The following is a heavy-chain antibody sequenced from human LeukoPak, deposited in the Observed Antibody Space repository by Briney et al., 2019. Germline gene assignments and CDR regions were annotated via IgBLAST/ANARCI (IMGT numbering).Heavy chain of an antibody. Sequence: PGRSLRLSCAASGFTFTYYAMHWVRQAPGKGLEWVAVISYDGNDKYYADSLKGRFTISRDNSKNTLYLQMSSLRTEDTAVYYCAKSAYYDSSGFYREYYFDYWGQGTLVTVSS. CDR3: AKSAYYDSSGFYREYYFDY. J-gene: IGHJ4*02. CDR2: ISYDGNDK. V-gene: IGHV3-30*18. CDR1: GFTFTYYA. D-gene: IGHD3-22*01.